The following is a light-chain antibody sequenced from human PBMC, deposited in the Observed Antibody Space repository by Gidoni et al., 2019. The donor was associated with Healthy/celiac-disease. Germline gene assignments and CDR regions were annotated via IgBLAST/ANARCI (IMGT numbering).Light chain of an antibody. Sequence: EIVLTQSPATLSLSPGERATLSCRASQRVSSYLAWYQQKPGQAPRLLIYDASNRATGIPARFSGSGSVTDFTLTISSLEPEDFAVYYCQQRRNWPPRVTFGGGTKVEIK. J-gene: IGKJ4*01. CDR1: QRVSSY. CDR3: QQRRNWPPRVT. CDR2: DAS. V-gene: IGKV3-11*01.